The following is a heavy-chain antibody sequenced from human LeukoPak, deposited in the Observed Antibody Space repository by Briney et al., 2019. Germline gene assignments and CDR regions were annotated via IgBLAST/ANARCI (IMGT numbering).Heavy chain of an antibody. J-gene: IGHJ6*03. V-gene: IGHV4-34*01. CDR1: GGSFSGYY. Sequence: SETLSLTCAVYGGSFSGYYWSWIRQPPGKGLEWIGEINHSGSTNYNPSLKSRVTISVDKSKNQFSLKLSSVTAADTAVYYCARGQGQTYYDFWSGYWGQYYYYYMDVWGKGTTVTVSS. CDR3: ARGQGQTYYDFWSGYWGQYYYYYMDV. CDR2: INHSGST. D-gene: IGHD3-3*01.